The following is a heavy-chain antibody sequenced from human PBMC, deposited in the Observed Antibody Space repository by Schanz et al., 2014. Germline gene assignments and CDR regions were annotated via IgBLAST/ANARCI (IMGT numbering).Heavy chain of an antibody. D-gene: IGHD3-16*01. CDR3: VRVPSRDVSFDL. CDR2: ISYDGNTK. J-gene: IGHJ2*01. CDR1: GFTFNSYA. V-gene: IGHV3-30-3*01. Sequence: QVQLVESGGGVVQPGGSLRLSCAASGFTFNSYAFHWVRQAPGKGLEWVALISYDGNTKYYADSVKGRFTISRDNSKNTLYLQMNSLRSDDTAHYYCVRVPSRDVSFDLWGRGTLVTVSS.